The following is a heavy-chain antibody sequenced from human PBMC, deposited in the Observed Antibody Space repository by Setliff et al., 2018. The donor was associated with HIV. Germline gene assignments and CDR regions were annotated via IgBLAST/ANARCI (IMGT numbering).Heavy chain of an antibody. CDR3: ARDREYYDSSGSYYFDY. V-gene: IGHV3-7*01. J-gene: IGHJ4*02. Sequence: GGSLRLSCVASGFTFSNYWMSWVRHAPGKGLEWVANIKEDGSEKYYVDSVKGRFTISRDNAKNSLYLQMNSLRAEDTAVYYCARDREYYDSSGSYYFDYWGQGTLVTVSS. CDR1: GFTFSNYW. D-gene: IGHD3-22*01. CDR2: IKEDGSEK.